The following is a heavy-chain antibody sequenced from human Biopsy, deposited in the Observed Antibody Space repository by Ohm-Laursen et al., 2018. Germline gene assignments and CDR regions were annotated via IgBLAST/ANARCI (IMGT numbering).Heavy chain of an antibody. D-gene: IGHD3-10*01. CDR3: VTDRLDDITRVRGIMTD. Sequence: SLRLSYTASGFNFSAYGMHCVRQAPHKGLEWVALTWDHGSHQYYADSVKGRFSISRDNSKNSLYLHVNTLSVEDTAGYYCVTDRLDDITRVRGIMTDWGQGTLVIVSS. J-gene: IGHJ4*02. CDR1: GFNFSAYG. V-gene: IGHV3-33*01. CDR2: TWDHGSHQ.